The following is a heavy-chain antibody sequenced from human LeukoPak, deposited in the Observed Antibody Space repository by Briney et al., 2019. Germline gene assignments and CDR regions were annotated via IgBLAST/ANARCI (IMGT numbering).Heavy chain of an antibody. V-gene: IGHV3-7*03. CDR1: GFTFSSYW. CDR3: ATGLWTFGS. Sequence: GGSLRLSCAASGFTFSSYWMSWVRQAPGKGLEWVANIRQDGSEKNYVGFVKGRFTISRDNAKNSLFLQMNSLRAEDTAVYHCATGLWTFGSWGQGTLVTVSS. CDR2: IRQDGSEK. D-gene: IGHD2-21*01. J-gene: IGHJ4*02.